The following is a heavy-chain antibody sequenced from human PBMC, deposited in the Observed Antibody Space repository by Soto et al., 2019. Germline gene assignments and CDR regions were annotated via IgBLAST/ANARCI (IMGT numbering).Heavy chain of an antibody. Sequence: ASVKVSCKASGYTFTSYDINWVRQATGQGLEWMGWMKPNSGNTGYAQKFQGRVTMTRNTSVTTAYMELSSLRSEDTAVCHCGDTNQCAGVWIAYYECCRYYGLDVWGQGTTVTVSS. CDR1: GYTFTSYD. CDR2: MKPNSGNT. J-gene: IGHJ6*02. V-gene: IGHV1-8*01. CDR3: GDTNQCAGVWIAYYECCRYYGLDV. D-gene: IGHD3-3*01.